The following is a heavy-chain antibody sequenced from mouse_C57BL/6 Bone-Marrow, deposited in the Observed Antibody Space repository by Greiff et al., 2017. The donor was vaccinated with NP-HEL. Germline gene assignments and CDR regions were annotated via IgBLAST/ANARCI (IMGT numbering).Heavy chain of an antibody. V-gene: IGHV1-82*01. CDR2: IYPGDGDT. J-gene: IGHJ2*01. Sequence: QVQLQQSGPELVKPGASVKISCKASGYTFSTSWMNWMKQRPGKGLEWIGRIYPGDGDTHYSGTFEGKASLTADKSSNSAYMQLRSLTSEDSAVYFCARGESWGAFFDYWGQGTTLTVSS. D-gene: IGHD6-1*01. CDR3: ARGESWGAFFDY. CDR1: GYTFSTSW.